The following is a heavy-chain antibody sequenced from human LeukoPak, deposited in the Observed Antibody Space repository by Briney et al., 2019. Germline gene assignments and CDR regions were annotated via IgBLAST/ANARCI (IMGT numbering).Heavy chain of an antibody. CDR1: GFTFSSYL. J-gene: IGHJ4*02. CDR3: AKGTRVVVVIAILSV. V-gene: IGHV3-23*01. Sequence: PGRSLRLSCAASGFTFSSYLMNWVRQAPGKGLEWVSAISGSGGSTYYADSVKGRFTISRDNSKNTLYLQMNSLRAEDTAVYYCAKGTRVVVVIAILSVWGQGTLVTVSS. D-gene: IGHD2-21*01. CDR2: ISGSGGST.